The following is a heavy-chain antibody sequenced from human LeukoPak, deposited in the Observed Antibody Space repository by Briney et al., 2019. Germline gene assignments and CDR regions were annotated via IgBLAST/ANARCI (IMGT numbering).Heavy chain of an antibody. V-gene: IGHV3-21*01. Sequence: GGSLRLSCATSGFTFSSYSMNWVRQAPGKGLEWVSSISSSSSYIYYAVSVKGRFTISRDNAKNSLYLQMNSLRVEDTAVYYCAKVEYTSSWYGVGSLDGWGQGTLVTVSS. J-gene: IGHJ4*02. CDR2: ISSSSSYI. CDR1: GFTFSSYS. CDR3: AKVEYTSSWYGVGSLDG. D-gene: IGHD6-13*01.